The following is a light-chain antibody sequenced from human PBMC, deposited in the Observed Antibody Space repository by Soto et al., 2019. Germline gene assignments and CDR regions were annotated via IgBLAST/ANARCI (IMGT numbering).Light chain of an antibody. CDR3: CSYAGSSTLWV. CDR1: SSDVGSYNL. Sequence: QSVLTQPASVSGSPGQSITISCTGTSSDVGSYNLVSWYQQHPGKAPKLMIYEGSKRPSGVSNRFSGSKSGNTASLTISGLQAEDEADYYCCSYAGSSTLWVFGTGTKLTVL. J-gene: IGLJ1*01. CDR2: EGS. V-gene: IGLV2-23*01.